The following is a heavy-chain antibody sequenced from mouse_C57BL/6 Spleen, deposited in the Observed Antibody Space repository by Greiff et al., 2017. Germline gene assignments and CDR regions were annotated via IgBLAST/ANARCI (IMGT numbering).Heavy chain of an antibody. CDR2: IHPNSGST. Sequence: VKLMESGAELVKPGASVKLSCKASGYTFTSYWMHWVKQRPGQGLEWIGMIHPNSGSTNYNEKFKSKATLTVDKSSSTAYMQLSSLTSEDSAVYYCARDYYGSSYYYYAMDYWGQGTSVTVSS. J-gene: IGHJ4*01. CDR1: GYTFTSYW. CDR3: ARDYYGSSYYYYAMDY. V-gene: IGHV1-64*01. D-gene: IGHD1-1*01.